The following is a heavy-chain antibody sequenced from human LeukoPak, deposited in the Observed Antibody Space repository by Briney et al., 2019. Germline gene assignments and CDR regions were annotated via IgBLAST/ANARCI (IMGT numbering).Heavy chain of an antibody. D-gene: IGHD3-22*01. Sequence: SETLSLTCTVSGGSISSGDYYWSWIRQPPGKGLEWIGEINHSGSTNYNPSLKNRVTISVDTSKNQFSLKLSSVTAADTAVYYCARGRRAYYYDSSGYNPFDYWGQGTLVTVSS. CDR1: GGSISSGDYY. CDR2: INHSGST. J-gene: IGHJ4*02. V-gene: IGHV4-39*07. CDR3: ARGRRAYYYDSSGYNPFDY.